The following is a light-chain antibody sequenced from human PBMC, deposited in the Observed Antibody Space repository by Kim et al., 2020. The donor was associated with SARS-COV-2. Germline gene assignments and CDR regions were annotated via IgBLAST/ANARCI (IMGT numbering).Light chain of an antibody. V-gene: IGLV1-47*01. CDR2: RNN. J-gene: IGLJ2*01. CDR3: AAWDDSLSVV. CDR1: SYNIESNY. Sequence: PGQQGTISCSGNSYNIESNYIYWYQQLPGTAPKHLIYRNNQRPSGVPDRFSGSKSGTSASLAISGLRSEDEADYYCAAWDDSLSVVFGGGTQLTVL.